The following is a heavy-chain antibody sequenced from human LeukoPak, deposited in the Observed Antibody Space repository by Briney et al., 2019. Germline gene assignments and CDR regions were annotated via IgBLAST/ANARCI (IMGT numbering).Heavy chain of an antibody. J-gene: IGHJ4*02. CDR3: ARGQTTVTN. Sequence: PGGSLRLSCAASGFTFSDYYMSWVRQAPGKGLEWVANIKQDGSEKYYLDSVKGRFTISRDNSKNSLYLRMNSLRAEDTAVYYCARGQTTVTNWRQGSLVTVSS. V-gene: IGHV3-7*03. CDR2: IKQDGSEK. CDR1: GFTFSDYY. D-gene: IGHD4-17*01.